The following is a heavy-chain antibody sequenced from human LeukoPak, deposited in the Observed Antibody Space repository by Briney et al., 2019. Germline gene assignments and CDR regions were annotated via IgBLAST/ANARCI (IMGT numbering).Heavy chain of an antibody. D-gene: IGHD1-26*01. CDR1: GFTFTNYV. CDR2: TSADEGLN. J-gene: IGHJ4*02. CDR3: TRDPILGAPDYFDY. V-gene: IGHV3-30*04. Sequence: QTGGSLRLSFAAPGFTFTNYVTHWVRQAPGKGLGWVAVTSADEGLNFYGDSVKGRFTISRGNSKNTMHLQMNNLREEDTAVYYCTRDPILGAPDYFDYWGQGTLVTVSS.